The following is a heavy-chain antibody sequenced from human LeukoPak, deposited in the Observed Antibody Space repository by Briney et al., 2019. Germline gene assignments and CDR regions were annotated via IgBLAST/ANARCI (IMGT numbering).Heavy chain of an antibody. Sequence: GGSLRLSCAASGFTFSSYAMNWVRQAPGKGLEWVSAISGSGGSTYYADSVKGRFTISRDNSMNTLYLRMNSLRAEDTAVYYCAKGQTTVGRDFDLWGRGTLVTVSS. CDR3: AKGQTTVGRDFDL. CDR1: GFTFSSYA. CDR2: ISGSGGST. D-gene: IGHD4-23*01. J-gene: IGHJ2*01. V-gene: IGHV3-23*01.